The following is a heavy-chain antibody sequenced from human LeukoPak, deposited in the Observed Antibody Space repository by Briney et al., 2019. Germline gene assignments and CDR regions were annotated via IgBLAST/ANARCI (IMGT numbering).Heavy chain of an antibody. V-gene: IGHV1-46*01. CDR3: ASEPTVTTGFDY. Sequence: GASVKVSCKASGYTFTNYGISWVRQAPGQGLEWMGIINPSGGSTSYAQKFQGRVTMTRDMSTSTVYMELSSLRSEDTAVYYCASEPTVTTGFDYWGQGTLVTVSS. CDR1: GYTFTNYG. D-gene: IGHD4-17*01. J-gene: IGHJ4*02. CDR2: INPSGGST.